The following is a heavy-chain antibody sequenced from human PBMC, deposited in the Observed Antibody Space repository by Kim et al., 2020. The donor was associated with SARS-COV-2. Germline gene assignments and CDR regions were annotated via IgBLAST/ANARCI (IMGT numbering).Heavy chain of an antibody. D-gene: IGHD3-22*01. CDR2: IYYSGST. Sequence: SETLSLTCTVSGGSISSYYWSWIRQPPGKGLEWIGYIYYSGSTNYNPSLKSRVTISVDTSKNQFSLKLSSVTAADTAVYYCARLFYDSSGLFFDYWGQGT. CDR3: ARLFYDSSGLFFDY. V-gene: IGHV4-59*08. CDR1: GGSISSYY. J-gene: IGHJ4*02.